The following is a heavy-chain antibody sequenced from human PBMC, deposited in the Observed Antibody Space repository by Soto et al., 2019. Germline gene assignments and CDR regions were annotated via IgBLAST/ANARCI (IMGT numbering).Heavy chain of an antibody. Sequence: SETLSLTCAVYVMSFSGYYWSCIRHPPGKGLEWIGEINHSGSTNYNPSLKSRVTISVDTSKNQFSLKLSSVTAADTAVYYCARVRRAVDGNWFDPWGQGTLVTVSS. D-gene: IGHD6-19*01. J-gene: IGHJ5*02. CDR1: VMSFSGYY. V-gene: IGHV4-34*01. CDR3: ARVRRAVDGNWFDP. CDR2: INHSGST.